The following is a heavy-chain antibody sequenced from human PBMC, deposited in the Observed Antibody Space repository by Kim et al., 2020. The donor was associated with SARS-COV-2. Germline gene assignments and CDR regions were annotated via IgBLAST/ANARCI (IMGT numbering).Heavy chain of an antibody. Sequence: SETLSLTCTVSGGSISSYYWSWIRQPPGKGLEWIGYIYYSGSTNYNPSLKSRVTISVDTSKNQFSLKLSSVTAADTAVYYCARSGYSSSWRDAFDIWGQGTMVTVSS. CDR2: IYYSGST. CDR1: GGSISSYY. CDR3: ARSGYSSSWRDAFDI. V-gene: IGHV4-59*01. J-gene: IGHJ3*02. D-gene: IGHD6-13*01.